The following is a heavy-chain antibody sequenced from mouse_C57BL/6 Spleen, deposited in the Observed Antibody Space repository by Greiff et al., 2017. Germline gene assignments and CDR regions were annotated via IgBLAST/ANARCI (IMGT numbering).Heavy chain of an antibody. CDR3: ARFYSNCDFDY. V-gene: IGHV5-6*01. D-gene: IGHD2-5*01. J-gene: IGHJ2*01. Sequence: EVQVVESGGDLVKPGGSLKLSCAASGFTFSSYGMSWVRQTPDKRLEWVATISSGGSYTYYPDSVKGRFTISRDNAKNTLYLQMSSLRSEDTAVYYCARFYSNCDFDYWGQGTTLTVSS. CDR2: ISSGGSYT. CDR1: GFTFSSYG.